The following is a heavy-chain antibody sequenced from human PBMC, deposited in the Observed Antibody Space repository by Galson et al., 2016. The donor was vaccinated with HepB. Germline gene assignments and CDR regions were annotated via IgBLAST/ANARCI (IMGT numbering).Heavy chain of an antibody. Sequence: SLRLSCAASGFTFNSHKMQWVRQAPGKGLEWLSDISGSGYIIQYADSVKGRFTTSRDNAKNSLFLQMNSLRDEDTAVYYCAREGAYSGNDFGVGFDFWGQGTLVTVSS. CDR1: GFTFNSHK. CDR2: ISGSGYII. D-gene: IGHD5-12*01. J-gene: IGHJ4*02. V-gene: IGHV3-48*02. CDR3: AREGAYSGNDFGVGFDF.